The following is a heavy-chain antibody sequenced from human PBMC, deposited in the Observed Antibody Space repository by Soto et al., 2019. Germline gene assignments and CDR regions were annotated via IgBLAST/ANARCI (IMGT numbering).Heavy chain of an antibody. CDR1: GGSITSSGYY. CDR3: ARGGGSTKVDY. Sequence: QVQLQESGPGLVKPSQTLSLTCTVSGGSITSSGYYWSWIRQHPGEGLEWIGFTSNSGSTSYNPSPKGQVTISVDTSSNHFPLNLKSVTAADPAVYSCARGGGSTKVDYWGQGTLVTVSP. V-gene: IGHV4-31*01. J-gene: IGHJ4*02. CDR2: TSNSGST. D-gene: IGHD2-2*01.